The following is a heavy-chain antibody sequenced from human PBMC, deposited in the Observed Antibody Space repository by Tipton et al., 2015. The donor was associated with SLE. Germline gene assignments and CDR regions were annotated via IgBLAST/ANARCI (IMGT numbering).Heavy chain of an antibody. CDR3: AKDCPYGDYAAFDI. Sequence: SLRLSCSASGFTFSSYAMHWVRQAPGKGLEYVSAISGIGGSTYYADSVKGRFTISRDNSKNTLYLQMNSLRAEDTAVYYCAKDCPYGDYAAFDIWGQGTMVTVSS. V-gene: IGHV3-64*04. CDR2: ISGIGGST. J-gene: IGHJ3*02. CDR1: GFTFSSYA. D-gene: IGHD4-17*01.